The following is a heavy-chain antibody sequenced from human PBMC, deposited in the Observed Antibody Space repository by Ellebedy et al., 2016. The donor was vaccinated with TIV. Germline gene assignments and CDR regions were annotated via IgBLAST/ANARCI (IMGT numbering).Heavy chain of an antibody. J-gene: IGHJ4*02. CDR2: ISGSGGST. Sequence: GGSLRLXXAASGFTFSSYAMSWVRQAPGKGLEWVSAISGSGGSTYYADSVKGRFTISRDNSKNTLYLQMNSLRAEDTAVYYCAKDMWGGFDYWGQGTLVTVSS. CDR1: GFTFSSYA. V-gene: IGHV3-23*01. D-gene: IGHD1-26*01. CDR3: AKDMWGGFDY.